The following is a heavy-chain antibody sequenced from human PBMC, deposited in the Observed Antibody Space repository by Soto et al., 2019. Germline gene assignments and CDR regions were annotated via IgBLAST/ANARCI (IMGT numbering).Heavy chain of an antibody. CDR3: ARDNRQNYGTPAASSRFHP. Sequence: GASVKVSCKASGFSFSDYFMHWVRQAPGQGLEWMGIINPSGDSRNYAQKFQSRVTITRDTSTSTVYMDLSSLRYEDTAVYDCARDNRQNYGTPAASSRFHPWGQGTPVTVSS. V-gene: IGHV1-46*01. D-gene: IGHD2-15*01. CDR1: GFSFSDYF. CDR2: INPSGDSR. J-gene: IGHJ5*02.